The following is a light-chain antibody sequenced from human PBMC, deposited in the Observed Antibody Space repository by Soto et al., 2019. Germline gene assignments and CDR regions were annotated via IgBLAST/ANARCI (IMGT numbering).Light chain of an antibody. V-gene: IGKV3-15*01. J-gene: IGKJ2*01. CDR3: QQYNNWPRA. Sequence: EIVMTQSPATLSVSPGERATLSCRASQSVSSNLAWYQQKPGQAPRLLIYGASTRATGIPARFSGSGSGTEFNLTISILQSEDFAVYYSQQYNNWPRAFGQGTKLEIK. CDR1: QSVSSN. CDR2: GAS.